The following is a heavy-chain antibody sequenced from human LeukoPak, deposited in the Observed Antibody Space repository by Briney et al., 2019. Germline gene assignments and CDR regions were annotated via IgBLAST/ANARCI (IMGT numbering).Heavy chain of an antibody. V-gene: IGHV1-69*05. D-gene: IGHD3-3*01. CDR2: IIPIFGTA. Sequence: SVKVSCKASGGTFSSYAISWVRQAPGQGLERMGGIIPIFGTANYAQKFQGRVTITTDESTSTAYMELSSLRSEDTAVYYCARGRFLEWSYNWFDPWGQGTLVTVSS. J-gene: IGHJ5*02. CDR1: GGTFSSYA. CDR3: ARGRFLEWSYNWFDP.